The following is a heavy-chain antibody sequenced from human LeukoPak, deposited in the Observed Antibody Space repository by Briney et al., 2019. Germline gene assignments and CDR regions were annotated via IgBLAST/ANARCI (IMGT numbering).Heavy chain of an antibody. CDR2: IIPIFGTA. Sequence: ASVKVSCKASGGTFSSYAISWVRQAPGQGLEWMGRIIPIFGTANYAQKFQGRVTITTDESTSTAYMELSRLRSEDTAVYYCASGVGARDPFDYWGQGTLVTVSS. D-gene: IGHD1-26*01. V-gene: IGHV1-69*05. J-gene: IGHJ4*02. CDR3: ASGVGARDPFDY. CDR1: GGTFSSYA.